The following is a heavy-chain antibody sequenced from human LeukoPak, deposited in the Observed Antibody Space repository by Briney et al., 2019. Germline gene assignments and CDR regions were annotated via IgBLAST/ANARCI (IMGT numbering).Heavy chain of an antibody. CDR3: ARQRRGYSYGDYMDV. Sequence: GGSLRLSCAASGFTVSSNYMSWVRQAPGKGLEWVSVIYSGGSTYYADSVKGRFTISRDNSKNTLYLQMNSLRAEDTVVYYCARQRRGYSYGDYMDVWGKGTTVTISS. D-gene: IGHD5-18*01. V-gene: IGHV3-53*01. CDR2: IYSGGST. CDR1: GFTVSSNY. J-gene: IGHJ6*03.